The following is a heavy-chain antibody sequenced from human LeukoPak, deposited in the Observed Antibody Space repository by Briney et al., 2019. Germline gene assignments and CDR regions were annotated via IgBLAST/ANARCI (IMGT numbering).Heavy chain of an antibody. CDR2: ISSSSSYI. D-gene: IGHD2/OR15-2a*01. CDR1: GFTFSSYS. Sequence: GGSLRLSCAASGFTFSSYSMNWVRQAPGKGLEWVSSISSSSSYIYYADSVKGRFTISRDNAKNSLYLQMNSLRAEDTAVHYCARDLVYGQTRAMGDYWGQGTLVTVSS. V-gene: IGHV3-21*01. CDR3: ARDLVYGQTRAMGDY. J-gene: IGHJ4*02.